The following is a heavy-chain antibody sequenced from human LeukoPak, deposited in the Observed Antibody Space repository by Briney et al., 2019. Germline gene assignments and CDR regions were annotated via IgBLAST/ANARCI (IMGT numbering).Heavy chain of an antibody. CDR1: GYTFTSYD. CDR3: ATPDQPLGWYRGGYYFDY. D-gene: IGHD6-19*01. CDR2: INPNSGGT. J-gene: IGHJ4*02. Sequence: ASVKVSCKASGYTFTSYDINWVRQAPGQGLEWMGWINPNSGGTNYAQKFQGRVTITADKSTSTAYMELSSLRSEDTAVYYCATPDQPLGWYRGGYYFDYWGQGTLVTVSS. V-gene: IGHV1-8*03.